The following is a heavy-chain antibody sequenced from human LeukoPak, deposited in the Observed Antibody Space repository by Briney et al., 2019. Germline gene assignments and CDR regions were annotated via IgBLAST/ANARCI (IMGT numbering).Heavy chain of an antibody. D-gene: IGHD5-12*01. CDR2: ISSTSTYI. CDR1: GFTFSSYW. J-gene: IGHJ6*03. CDR3: ARVVASWDYYYMDV. V-gene: IGHV3-21*01. Sequence: GGSLRLSCAASGFTFSSYWMHWVRQAPGKGLEWVSSISSTSTYIYYADSVKGRFTISRDNAWNSLYLQINSLRAEDTAVYYCARVVASWDYYYMDVWGKGATVIVSS.